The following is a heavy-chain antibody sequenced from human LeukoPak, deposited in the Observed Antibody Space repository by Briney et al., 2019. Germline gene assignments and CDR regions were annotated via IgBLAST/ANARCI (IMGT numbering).Heavy chain of an antibody. CDR2: ISTDGRSA. J-gene: IGHJ4*02. Sequence: PGESLRLSCAASGFTFSSYWMHWVRQAPGKGLVWVSRISTDGRSAKYADFVEGRFTISRDNAKNTLYLQMNSLRAEDTAAYYCVRGHFNGGIDYWGQGTLVTVSS. CDR3: VRGHFNGGIDY. D-gene: IGHD3-3*02. CDR1: GFTFSSYW. V-gene: IGHV3-74*03.